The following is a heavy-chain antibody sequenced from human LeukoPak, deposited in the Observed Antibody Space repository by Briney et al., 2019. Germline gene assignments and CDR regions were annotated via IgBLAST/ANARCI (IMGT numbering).Heavy chain of an antibody. Sequence: GGSLRLSCAASGFTFSSYWMSWVRQAPGKGLEWVANIKQDGSEKYYVDSMKGRFTISRDNAKNSLYLQMNSLRAEDTAVYYCARDLVNYYYGMDVWGQGTTVTVSS. V-gene: IGHV3-7*01. D-gene: IGHD2-8*02. CDR1: GFTFSSYW. CDR3: ARDLVNYYYGMDV. J-gene: IGHJ6*02. CDR2: IKQDGSEK.